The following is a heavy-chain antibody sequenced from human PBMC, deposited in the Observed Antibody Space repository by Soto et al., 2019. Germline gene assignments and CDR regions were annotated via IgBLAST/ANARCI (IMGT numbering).Heavy chain of an antibody. CDR3: ARGGGNHAFDV. Sequence: EVQLAESAGGLVQPGGSLRLSCAASGFTFSSYWMYWVRQAPGKGLVYVSRINNDGSGATYAESVKGRLTISRDNAKNTVYLQMNSLRAEDTAVYYCARGGGNHAFDVWGQGTMVTVSS. J-gene: IGHJ3*01. D-gene: IGHD6-25*01. V-gene: IGHV3-74*01. CDR2: INNDGSGA. CDR1: GFTFSSYW.